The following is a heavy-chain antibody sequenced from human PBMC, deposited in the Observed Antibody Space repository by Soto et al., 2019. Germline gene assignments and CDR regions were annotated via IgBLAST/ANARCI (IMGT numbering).Heavy chain of an antibody. Sequence: EVQLLESGGGLVQPEGSLRLSCAASGFTFSSYAMGWVRQGPGKGLEWVAVVSIGGSTHYADSVKGRFTISRDNSKNTLSLQRNSLKAEDTAVYFCAKRRGAGGHFDYWGQGALVTVSS. V-gene: IGHV3-23*01. D-gene: IGHD2-15*01. J-gene: IGHJ4*02. CDR2: VSIGGST. CDR3: AKRRGAGGHFDY. CDR1: GFTFSSYA.